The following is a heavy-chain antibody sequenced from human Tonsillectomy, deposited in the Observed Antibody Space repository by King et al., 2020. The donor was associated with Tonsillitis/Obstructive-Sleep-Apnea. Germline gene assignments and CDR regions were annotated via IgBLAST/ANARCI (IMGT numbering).Heavy chain of an antibody. J-gene: IGHJ6*03. CDR2: ITWDGGST. V-gene: IGHV3-43*01. CDR1: GFPFDDYT. CDR3: AKSCYGGTALYYYYMDV. Sequence: VQLVESGGVVVQPGGSLRLLCAASGFPFDDYTMHWVRQAPGKGLEWVSLITWDGGSTSYADAVKGRFTISRDNNKNSLYLQMNSLRTEDTALYYCAKSCYGGTALYYYYMDVWGKGTTVTVSS. D-gene: IGHD4-23*01.